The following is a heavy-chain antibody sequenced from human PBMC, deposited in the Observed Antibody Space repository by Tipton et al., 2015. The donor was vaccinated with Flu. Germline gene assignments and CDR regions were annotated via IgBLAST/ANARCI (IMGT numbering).Heavy chain of an antibody. V-gene: IGHV3-7*01. CDR3: ARDQQWLVDYYGMDV. CDR1: GFTFSSYW. Sequence: GSLRLSCAASGFTFSSYWMSWVRQAPGKGLEWVANIKQDGSEKYYVDSAKGRFTISRDNAKNSLYLQMNSLRAEDTAVYYCARDQQWLVDYYGMDVWGQGTTVTVSS. D-gene: IGHD6-19*01. CDR2: IKQDGSEK. J-gene: IGHJ6*02.